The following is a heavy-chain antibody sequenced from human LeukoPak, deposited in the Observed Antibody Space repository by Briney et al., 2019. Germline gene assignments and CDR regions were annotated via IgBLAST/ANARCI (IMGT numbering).Heavy chain of an antibody. CDR2: IYYSGST. J-gene: IGHJ5*02. V-gene: IGHV4-59*01. Sequence: SETLSLTCTVSGGSITSYYWSWIRQPPGKGLEWIAYIYYSGSTNYNPSLKSRVTISVDTSKNQFSLKLSSVTAADTAVYYCARDSGSSWYWFDPWGQGTLVTVSS. CDR3: ARDSGSSWYWFDP. CDR1: GGSITSYY. D-gene: IGHD6-13*01.